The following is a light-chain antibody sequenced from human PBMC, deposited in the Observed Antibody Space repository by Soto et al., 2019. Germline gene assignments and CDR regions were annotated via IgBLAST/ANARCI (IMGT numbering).Light chain of an antibody. V-gene: IGLV2-18*02. CDR1: ESDFASHNS. J-gene: IGLJ1*01. CDR3: SSYISSITSHV. CDR2: EVN. Sequence: QSALTQPPSVSGSPGQSVTISCTGRESDFASHNSVSWYQQAPGTAPKLIIFEVNNRPSGVPDRFSESKSGTTASLTISGLRPEDEADYYCSSYISSITSHVFGTGTKVTVL.